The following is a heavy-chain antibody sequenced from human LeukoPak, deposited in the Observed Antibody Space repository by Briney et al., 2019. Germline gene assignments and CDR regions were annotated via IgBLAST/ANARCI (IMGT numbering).Heavy chain of an antibody. CDR1: GYTFTSYG. D-gene: IGHD3-22*01. J-gene: IGHJ4*02. Sequence: ASVKVSCKASGYTFTSYGTSWMRQAPGQGLEWMGWISAYNGNTNNAQKFQGRVTVTTDTSTSTAYMELRSLRSDDTAVYYCARDDRSGYYDDWGQGTLVTVSS. V-gene: IGHV1-18*01. CDR3: ARDDRSGYYDD. CDR2: ISAYNGNT.